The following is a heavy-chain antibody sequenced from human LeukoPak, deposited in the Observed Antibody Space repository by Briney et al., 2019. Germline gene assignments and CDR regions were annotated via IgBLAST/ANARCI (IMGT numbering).Heavy chain of an antibody. Sequence: GGSLRLSCAASGFTVSSNYMSWVRQAPGKGLEWVSVIYSGGSIYYVDSVKGRFTISRDNSKNTLYLQMNSLRAEDTAVYYCARDRGITIFGVVIRGNWFDPWGQGTLVTVSS. J-gene: IGHJ5*02. V-gene: IGHV3-53*01. CDR1: GFTVSSNY. CDR3: ARDRGITIFGVVIRGNWFDP. D-gene: IGHD3-3*01. CDR2: IYSGGSI.